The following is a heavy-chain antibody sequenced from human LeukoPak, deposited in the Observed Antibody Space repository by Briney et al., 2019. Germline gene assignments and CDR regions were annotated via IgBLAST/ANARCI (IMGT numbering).Heavy chain of an antibody. CDR1: GFTFNNYA. CDR2: TVGGRPDT. Sequence: PGGSLRLSCAASGFTFNNYAMSWVRQTPGKGLEWVAATVGGRPDTYHADSVKGRFTVSRDGSRSTLFLQMNSLRVEDTAVYYCTKAPLRSCSGAFCYPFDYWGQGTLVTVSS. V-gene: IGHV3-23*01. D-gene: IGHD2-8*02. J-gene: IGHJ4*02. CDR3: TKAPLRSCSGAFCYPFDY.